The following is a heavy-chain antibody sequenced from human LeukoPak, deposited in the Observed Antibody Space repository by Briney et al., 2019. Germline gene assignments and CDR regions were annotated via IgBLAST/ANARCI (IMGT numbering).Heavy chain of an antibody. J-gene: IGHJ4*02. V-gene: IGHV3-74*01. Sequence: GGSLRLSCAASGFTFRNSWMHWVRQAPGKGLVWVSHVSPDGSYADSAEGRFTISRDNAKNTIFLQMNSLRAEDTAVYYCARDLSFSPDFWGRGTLVTVSP. CDR1: GFTFRNSW. CDR2: VSPDG. CDR3: ARDLSFSPDF.